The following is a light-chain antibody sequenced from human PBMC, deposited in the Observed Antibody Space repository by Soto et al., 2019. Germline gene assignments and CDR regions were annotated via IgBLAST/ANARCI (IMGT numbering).Light chain of an antibody. CDR2: LAS. J-gene: IGKJ1*01. CDR3: QQTYKTPLT. CDR1: QSISNY. V-gene: IGKV1-39*01. Sequence: DIQMTQSPSSLSASVGDRVTITCRASQSISNYLNWYQQRPGKAPKLLIYLASSLSSGVPSKFSGSGSGTDFTLTISVLQPEHSATYYCQQTYKTPLTFGQGTKVDIK.